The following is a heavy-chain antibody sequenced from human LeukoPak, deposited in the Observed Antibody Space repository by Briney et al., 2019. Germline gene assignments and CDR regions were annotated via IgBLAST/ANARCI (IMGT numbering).Heavy chain of an antibody. J-gene: IGHJ5*02. V-gene: IGHV6-1*01. CDR3: ARDVNGAFTRSWFDP. CDR1: GDSVSSNNAA. D-gene: IGHD4-17*01. CDR2: TNYRSKWYH. Sequence: SQTLSLTCAISGDSVSSNNAAWVWIRQSPSRGFEWLGRTNYRSKWYHDYAVSVKSRISFNPDTSKNQFFLKLNSVAPEDTAVYYCARDVNGAFTRSWFDPWGQGTRVTVS.